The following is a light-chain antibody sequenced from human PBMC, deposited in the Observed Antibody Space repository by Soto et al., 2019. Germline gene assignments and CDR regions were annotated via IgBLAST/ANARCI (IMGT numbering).Light chain of an antibody. CDR3: CSYAGSGNVV. Sequence: QSVLTQSASVSGSPGQSISISCTGTSSDVGTYNLVSWYQHHPGKAPKLMIYETTKRPSGVSNRFSGSKSANTASLTISGLQAEDEADYYCCSYAGSGNVVFGGGTKL. CDR2: ETT. CDR1: SSDVGTYNL. V-gene: IGLV2-23*01. J-gene: IGLJ2*01.